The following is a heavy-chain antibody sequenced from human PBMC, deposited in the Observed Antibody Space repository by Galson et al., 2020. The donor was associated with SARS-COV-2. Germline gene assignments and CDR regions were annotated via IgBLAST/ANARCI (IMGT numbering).Heavy chain of an antibody. V-gene: IGHV5-10-1*01. Sequence: HGESLKISCKGSGYSFTSYWISWVRQMPGKGLEWMGRIDPSDSYTNYSPSFQGHVTISADKSISTAYLQWSSLKASDTAMYYCARTEYNWNYVNADYWGQGTLVTVAS. CDR3: ARTEYNWNYVNADY. CDR1: GYSFTSYW. CDR2: IDPSDSYT. J-gene: IGHJ4*02. D-gene: IGHD1-7*01.